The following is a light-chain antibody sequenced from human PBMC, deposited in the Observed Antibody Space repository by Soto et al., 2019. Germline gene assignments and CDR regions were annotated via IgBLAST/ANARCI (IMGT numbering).Light chain of an antibody. V-gene: IGLV2-14*01. Sequence: QSALTQPASVSGSPGQSITIPCTGTSSDVGYYNYVSWYQQHPGKAPKLMIFDVSDRPSGVSSRFSGSKSGNTASLTISGLQADDEADYYCRSYTTSSTRVFGGGTKLTVL. CDR3: RSYTTSSTRV. CDR2: DVS. J-gene: IGLJ2*01. CDR1: SSDVGYYNY.